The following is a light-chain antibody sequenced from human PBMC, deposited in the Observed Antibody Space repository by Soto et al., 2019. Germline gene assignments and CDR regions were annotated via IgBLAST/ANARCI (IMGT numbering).Light chain of an antibody. CDR1: QSISAW. Sequence: DIQITQSPSTLFGSVGDTVTITCRASQSISAWLAWYQQRPGKAPKLLIYKMSASERGVPSRFSGSGSGTEFTLTISSLQPEDFANYYCQQYNSSPWTFGQGTKVDIK. V-gene: IGKV1-5*03. J-gene: IGKJ1*01. CDR2: KMS. CDR3: QQYNSSPWT.